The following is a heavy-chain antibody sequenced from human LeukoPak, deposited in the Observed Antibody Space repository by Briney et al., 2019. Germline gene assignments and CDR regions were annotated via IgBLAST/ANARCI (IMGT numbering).Heavy chain of an antibody. J-gene: IGHJ3*02. V-gene: IGHV3-23*01. CDR1: GFTFSSDA. CDR3: AKDSRITMIVVVITLDAFDT. Sequence: GGSLRFSCAASGFTFSSDAMSCVRQAPGKGLERVSAISGSGGSTYYADSVKGRFTISRDNSKNTLYLQMNSLRAEDTAVYYCAKDSRITMIVVVITLDAFDTWGQGTMVTVTS. D-gene: IGHD3-22*01. CDR2: ISGSGGST.